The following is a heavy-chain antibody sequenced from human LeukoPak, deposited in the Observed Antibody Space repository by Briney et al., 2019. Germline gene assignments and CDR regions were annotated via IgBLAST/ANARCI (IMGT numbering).Heavy chain of an antibody. V-gene: IGHV3-43*02. D-gene: IGHD6-13*01. Sequence: GGSLRLSCAASGFTFDDYAMHWVRQAPGKGLEWVSLISGDGGSTYYADSVKGRFTISRDNSKNSLYLQMNSLRTEDTALYYCAKSIGYSGSWYTHYYYYYGMDVWGQGTTVTVSS. CDR1: GFTFDDYA. J-gene: IGHJ6*02. CDR2: ISGDGGST. CDR3: AKSIGYSGSWYTHYYYYYGMDV.